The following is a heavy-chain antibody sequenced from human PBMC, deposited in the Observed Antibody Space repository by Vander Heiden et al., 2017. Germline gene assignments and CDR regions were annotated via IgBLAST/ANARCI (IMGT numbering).Heavy chain of an antibody. CDR1: GFTVSSNY. J-gene: IGHJ6*02. Sequence: EVQLVESGGGLIQPGGSLRLSCAASGFTVSSNYMLGVRQAPGKGLEWVSVIYSGGSTYYADSVKGRFTISRDNSKNTLYLQMNSLRAEDTAVYYCARETVVVRQQLQKKYYYGMDVWGQGTTVTVSS. CDR2: IYSGGST. V-gene: IGHV3-53*01. D-gene: IGHD6-13*01. CDR3: ARETVVVRQQLQKKYYYGMDV.